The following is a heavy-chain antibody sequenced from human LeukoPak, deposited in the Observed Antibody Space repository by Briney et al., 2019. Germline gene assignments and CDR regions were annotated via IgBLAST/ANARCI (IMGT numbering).Heavy chain of an antibody. D-gene: IGHD6-6*01. CDR1: GGSISSYY. Sequence: SETLSLTCTVSGGSISSYYWSWIRQPPGKGLGWIGYIYYSGSTNYNPSLKSRVTISVDTSKNQFSLKLSSVTAADTAVYYCGGRAARPGDAFDIWGQGTMVTVSS. CDR3: GGRAARPGDAFDI. CDR2: IYYSGST. V-gene: IGHV4-59*01. J-gene: IGHJ3*02.